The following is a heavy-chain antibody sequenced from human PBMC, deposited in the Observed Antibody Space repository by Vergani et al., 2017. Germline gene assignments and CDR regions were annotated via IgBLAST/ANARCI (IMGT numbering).Heavy chain of an antibody. V-gene: IGHV3-30*02. CDR3: AKDGRENSDYGYFDY. CDR1: GFSFNTYG. J-gene: IGHJ4*02. D-gene: IGHD4-17*01. CDR2: IGYNGRIK. Sequence: QVQLVETGGGVVQPGGSLRLYCATSGFSFNTYGAHWVRQAPGKGLEWVAFIGYNGRIKYNVDSVKGRFTISRDTYKKTLSLQMRSLRADDTAVYYCAKDGRENSDYGYFDYWGQGTLVTVSS.